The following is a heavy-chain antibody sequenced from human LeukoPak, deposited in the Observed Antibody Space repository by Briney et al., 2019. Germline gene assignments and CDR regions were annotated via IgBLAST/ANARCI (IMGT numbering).Heavy chain of an antibody. Sequence: PGGSLRLSCAASGFTFSHYYMSWVRQAPGKGLEWVANIKQDGSEQFYLDSVKGRFTISRDNAKNALYLQMHSLRVEGTAVYYCARESIVVVPTTMDDASDIWGQGTMVTVSS. D-gene: IGHD2-2*01. CDR2: IKQDGSEQ. V-gene: IGHV3-7*01. CDR3: ARESIVVVPTTMDDASDI. J-gene: IGHJ3*02. CDR1: GFTFSHYY.